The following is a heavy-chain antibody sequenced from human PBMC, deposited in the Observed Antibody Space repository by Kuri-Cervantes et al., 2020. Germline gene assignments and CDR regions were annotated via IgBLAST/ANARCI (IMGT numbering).Heavy chain of an antibody. D-gene: IGHD1/OR15-1a*01. CDR2: ISYDGSNK. J-gene: IGHJ5*02. CDR1: GFTFSSYG. CDR3: AKDLHFRGEQRGGLDP. V-gene: IGHV3-30*18. Sequence: GGSLRLSCAASGFTFSSYGMHWVRQAPGKGLEWVAVISYDGSNKYYADSVKGRFTISRDNSKNTLYLQMNSLRAEDTAVYYCAKDLHFRGEQRGGLDPWGHGTLVTVSS.